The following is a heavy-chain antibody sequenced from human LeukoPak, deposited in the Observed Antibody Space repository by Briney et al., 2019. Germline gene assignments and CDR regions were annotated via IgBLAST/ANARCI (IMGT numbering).Heavy chain of an antibody. Sequence: SETLSLTCTVSGGSLSSSIYYWGWIRQPPGKGLEWIGSIYYSGSTYYNPSLKSRVTISVDTSKNQFSLKLRSVTAADTAVYYCARPTYCSGGSCYSDYWGQGTLVTVSS. D-gene: IGHD2-15*01. CDR1: GGSLSSSIYY. V-gene: IGHV4-39*01. CDR2: IYYSGST. J-gene: IGHJ4*02. CDR3: ARPTYCSGGSCYSDY.